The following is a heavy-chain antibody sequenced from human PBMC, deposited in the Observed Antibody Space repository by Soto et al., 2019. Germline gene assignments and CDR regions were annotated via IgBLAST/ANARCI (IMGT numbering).Heavy chain of an antibody. Sequence: EVQLLESGGGLVQPGGSLRLSCAASGFTFSSYAMSWVRQAPGKGLEWVSAISGSGGSTYYADSVKGRFTISRDYSKNKLYLQMNSLRAEDTTVYYCAKVPLWFGELFPHDAFDIWGQGTMVTVSS. D-gene: IGHD3-10*01. CDR3: AKVPLWFGELFPHDAFDI. V-gene: IGHV3-23*01. CDR1: GFTFSSYA. CDR2: ISGSGGST. J-gene: IGHJ3*02.